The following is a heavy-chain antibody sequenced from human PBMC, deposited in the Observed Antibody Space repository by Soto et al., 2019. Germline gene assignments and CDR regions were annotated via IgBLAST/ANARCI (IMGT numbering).Heavy chain of an antibody. Sequence: VQLVQSGAEVKRPGASVKVSCKTSGYTFSSYGINWVRQAPEEGLDWVGWISGSNHDTDYAQKFHGRVTLNTDASTRTADMELRSLSSDDTAVYYCARLAEAGTGMRYWGQGTQVTGAS. D-gene: IGHD6-13*01. CDR3: ARLAEAGTGMRY. CDR1: GYTFSSYG. CDR2: ISGSNHDT. V-gene: IGHV1-18*01. J-gene: IGHJ4*02.